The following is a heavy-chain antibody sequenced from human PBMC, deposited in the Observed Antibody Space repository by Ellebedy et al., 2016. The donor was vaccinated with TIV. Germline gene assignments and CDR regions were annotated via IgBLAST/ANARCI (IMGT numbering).Heavy chain of an antibody. CDR3: ARKPMNPTDMYGNFDH. CDR1: GFTFSRFA. D-gene: IGHD3-10*02. Sequence: GESLKISCAASGFTFSRFAMHWVRQAPGKGLEWVAIISNDGSNKFYGDSVKGRFTISRDNSKNTLYLQMNSLRAEDTAVYYCARKPMNPTDMYGNFDHWGQGTLVTVSS. V-gene: IGHV3-30*03. J-gene: IGHJ4*02. CDR2: ISNDGSNK.